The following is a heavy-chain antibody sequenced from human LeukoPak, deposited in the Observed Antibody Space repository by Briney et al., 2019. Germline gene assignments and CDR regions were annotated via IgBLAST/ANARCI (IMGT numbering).Heavy chain of an antibody. CDR1: GGSISSYY. CDR3: ARVYGSDAFDI. D-gene: IGHD3-10*01. J-gene: IGHJ3*02. V-gene: IGHV4-59*01. CDR2: IYYSGST. Sequence: SETLSLTCTVSGGSISSYYWSWIRQPPGKGLEWIGYIYYSGSTNHNPSLKSRVTISVDTSKNQFSLKLSSVTAADTAVYYCARVYGSDAFDIWGQGTMVTVSS.